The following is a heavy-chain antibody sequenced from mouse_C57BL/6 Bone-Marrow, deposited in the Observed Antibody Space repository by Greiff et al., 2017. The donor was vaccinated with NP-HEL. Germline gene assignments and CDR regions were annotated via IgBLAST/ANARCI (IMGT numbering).Heavy chain of an antibody. CDR1: GFTFSDYG. V-gene: IGHV5-15*01. Sequence: EVKLMESGGGLVQPGGSLKLSCAASGFTFSDYGMAWVRQAPRKGPEWVAFISNLAYSIYYADTVTGRFTISRENAKNTLYLEMSSLRSEDTAMYYGARQRFPEGYFDVWGTGTTVTVSS. CDR2: ISNLAYSI. CDR3: ARQRFPEGYFDV. J-gene: IGHJ1*03.